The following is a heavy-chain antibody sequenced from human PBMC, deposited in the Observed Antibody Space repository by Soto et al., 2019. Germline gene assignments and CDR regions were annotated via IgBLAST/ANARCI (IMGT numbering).Heavy chain of an antibody. V-gene: IGHV1-18*04. CDR3: ARDLSSVKHYYDSSGYAGLDY. Sequence: QVQLVQSGAEVKKPGASVKVSCKASGYTFTSYGISWVRQAPGQGLEWMGWISAYNGNTNYAQKLQGRVTMTTDTSTSTAYRVLRSLSCDDTAVYYCARDLSSVKHYYDSSGYAGLDYWGQGTMVTVSS. D-gene: IGHD3-22*01. CDR2: ISAYNGNT. CDR1: GYTFTSYG. J-gene: IGHJ4*02.